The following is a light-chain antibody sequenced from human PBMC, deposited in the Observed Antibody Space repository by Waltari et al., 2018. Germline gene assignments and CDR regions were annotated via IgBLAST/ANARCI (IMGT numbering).Light chain of an antibody. V-gene: IGKV1-5*03. CDR1: QSISKW. CDR2: KAS. J-gene: IGKJ4*01. CDR3: EEYNIYSLRT. Sequence: IQLTQSPSPLSASVGDRFTLTCRASQSISKWLAWYQQKPGKAPKLLIYKASSLESGVPSWFSGSGSGTEVNLTISSLKPDDFASLFCEEYNIYSLRTFGGGTTVAIK.